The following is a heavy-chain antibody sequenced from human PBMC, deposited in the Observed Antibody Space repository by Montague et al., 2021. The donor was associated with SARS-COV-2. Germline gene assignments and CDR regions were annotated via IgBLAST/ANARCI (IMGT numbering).Heavy chain of an antibody. J-gene: IGHJ5*02. V-gene: IGHV4-61*02. Sequence: TLSLTCTVSGASISSGRYHWSWVRQPPGKGLEFIGRIYITGATNYNPSLKSRDAISVDTSKNQFSLKLTSVTAADTAVYHCAREQVMWWFDPWGQGILVTVSS. CDR3: AREQVMWWFDP. D-gene: IGHD2-21*01. CDR2: IYITGAT. CDR1: GASISSGRYH.